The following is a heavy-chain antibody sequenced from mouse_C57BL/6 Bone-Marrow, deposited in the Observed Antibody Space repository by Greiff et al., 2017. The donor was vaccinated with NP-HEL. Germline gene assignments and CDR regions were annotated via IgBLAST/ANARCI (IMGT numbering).Heavy chain of an antibody. J-gene: IGHJ4*01. V-gene: IGHV1-47*01. Sequence: QVQLQQSGAELVKPGASVKMSCKASGYTFTTYPIEWMKQKHGKSLEWIGNFHPYNDDTKYNEKFKGKATLTVEKSSSTVYLELSRLTSDESAVYYCGKTTARYYYAMDYWGQGTSVTVSA. D-gene: IGHD3-2*01. CDR1: GYTFTTYP. CDR2: FHPYNDDT. CDR3: GKTTARYYYAMDY.